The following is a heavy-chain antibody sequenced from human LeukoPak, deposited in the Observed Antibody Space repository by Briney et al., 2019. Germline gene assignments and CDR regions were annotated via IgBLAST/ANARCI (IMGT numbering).Heavy chain of an antibody. J-gene: IGHJ5*02. CDR1: GGSISSYY. D-gene: IGHD6-13*01. CDR2: IYTTGST. CDR3: ARGDSSSWRT. Sequence: KPSETLSLACTVSGGSISSYYWSWIRQPAGKGLEWIGRIYTTGSTNYNPSLKSRVTISVDTSKNQFSLKLSSVTAADTAVYYCARGDSSSWRTWGQGTLVTVSS. V-gene: IGHV4-4*07.